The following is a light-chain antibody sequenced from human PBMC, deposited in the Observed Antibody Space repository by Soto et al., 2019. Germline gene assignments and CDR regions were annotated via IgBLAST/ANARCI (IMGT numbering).Light chain of an antibody. CDR3: SSYTGSSTLV. Sequence: QSALTQPASVSWSPGQSITISCTGSSSDISGYNYVSWYQQHPGKAPKLMIFEVSNRPSGVSIRFSGSRSGNTASLTISGLQAEDEADYYCSSYTGSSTLVFGTGTKVTVL. V-gene: IGLV2-14*01. CDR1: SSDISGYNY. CDR2: EVS. J-gene: IGLJ1*01.